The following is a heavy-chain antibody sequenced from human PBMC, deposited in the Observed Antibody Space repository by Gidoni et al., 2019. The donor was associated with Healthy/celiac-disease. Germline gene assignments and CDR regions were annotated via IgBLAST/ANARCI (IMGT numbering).Heavy chain of an antibody. CDR1: GFSLSTSGVG. D-gene: IGHD6-19*01. CDR2: IYWDEDQ. J-gene: IGHJ5*02. CDR3: ARSGWYWFDP. V-gene: IGHV2-5*02. Sequence: QITLKESGPTLVKPTQTLTLTCTFSGFSLSTSGVGVGWIRQPPGKALEWLALIYWDEDQRYSPSLNSRLTITKDTSKDQVVLTMTNMDPVDTATYYCARSGWYWFDPWGQGTLVTVSS.